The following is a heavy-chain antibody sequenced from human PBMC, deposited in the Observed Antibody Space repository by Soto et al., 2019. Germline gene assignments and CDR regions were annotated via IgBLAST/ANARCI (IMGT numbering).Heavy chain of an antibody. CDR2: IYYRGST. CDR3: ARGGGRYGLDV. D-gene: IGHD3-10*01. V-gene: IGHV4-59*01. J-gene: IGHJ6*02. Sequence: QAQLQESGPGLVKPSETLSLTCTVSGGSIRTYYWNWIRQPPGKGLEWIGYIYYRGSTYYNPSLKSRVTISVDTAKNQFSLNLTSVTAADTAVYYGARGGGRYGLDVWGQGTTITVSS. CDR1: GGSIRTYY.